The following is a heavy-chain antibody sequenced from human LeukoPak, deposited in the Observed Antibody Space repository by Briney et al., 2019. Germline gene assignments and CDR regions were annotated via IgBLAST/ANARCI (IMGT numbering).Heavy chain of an antibody. D-gene: IGHD2-2*01. CDR2: IIPILGIA. V-gene: IGHV1-69*04. Sequence: ASVKVSYKASGGAFSSYAISWVRQAPGQGLEWMGRIIPILGIANYAQKFQGRVTITADKSTSTAYMELSSLRSEDTAVYYCARALVVVPAPFDYWGQGTLVTVSS. CDR3: ARALVVVPAPFDY. CDR1: GGAFSSYA. J-gene: IGHJ4*02.